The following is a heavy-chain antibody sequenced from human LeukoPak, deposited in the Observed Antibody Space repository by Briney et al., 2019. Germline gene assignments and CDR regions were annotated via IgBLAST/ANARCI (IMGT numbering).Heavy chain of an antibody. CDR2: IKQDGSEK. Sequence: HGGSLRLSCAASGFTFSSYWMSWVRQAPGKGLEWVANIKQDGSEKYYVDSVKGRFTISRDNAKNSLYLQMNSLRAEDTAVYYCARDGGYGDYDPYYFDYWGQGTLVTVSS. V-gene: IGHV3-7*03. CDR3: ARDGGYGDYDPYYFDY. J-gene: IGHJ4*02. CDR1: GFTFSSYW. D-gene: IGHD4-17*01.